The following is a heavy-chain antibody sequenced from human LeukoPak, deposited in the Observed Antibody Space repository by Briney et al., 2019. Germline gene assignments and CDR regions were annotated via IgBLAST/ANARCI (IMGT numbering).Heavy chain of an antibody. J-gene: IGHJ4*02. CDR1: AFTFSTYA. D-gene: IGHD7-27*01. CDR3: ARERTGDPGTFDY. V-gene: IGHV3-23*01. Sequence: GGSLRLSCAASAFTFSTYAMNWVRQAPGKGLEWVSSISGSGTVTYYADSVKGRFTISRDNAKNTLSLQMNSLRAEDTAVYYCARERTGDPGTFDYWGQGTLVTVSS. CDR2: ISGSGTVT.